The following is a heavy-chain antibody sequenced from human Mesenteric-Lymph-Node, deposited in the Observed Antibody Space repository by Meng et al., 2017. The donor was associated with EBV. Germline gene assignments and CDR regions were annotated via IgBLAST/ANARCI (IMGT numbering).Heavy chain of an antibody. D-gene: IGHD2-15*01. V-gene: IGHV3-23*01. CDR3: ANGGSPDY. CDR1: GFTFSSYA. CDR2: LSSSGSST. J-gene: IGHJ4*02. Sequence: EXQLLEXXXVFVQPGXSLRLSCAASGFTFSSYAMTWVRQAPGKGLEWVSGLSSSGSSTYYADSVRGRFTISRDNSKNTLYLQMNSLRVEDTAVYYCANGGSPDYWGQGTLVTVSS.